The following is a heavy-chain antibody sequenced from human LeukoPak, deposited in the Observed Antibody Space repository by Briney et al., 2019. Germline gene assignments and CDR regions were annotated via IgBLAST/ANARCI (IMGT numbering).Heavy chain of an antibody. J-gene: IGHJ6*03. Sequence: ASVKVSCKASGYTFTGYYTHWVRQAPGQGLEWMGWINPNSGGTNYAQKFQGGVTMTRDTSISTAYMELSRLRSDDTAVYYCARVATVAGLVYMDVWGKGTTVTVSS. V-gene: IGHV1-2*02. CDR3: ARVATVAGLVYMDV. CDR2: INPNSGGT. D-gene: IGHD6-19*01. CDR1: GYTFTGYY.